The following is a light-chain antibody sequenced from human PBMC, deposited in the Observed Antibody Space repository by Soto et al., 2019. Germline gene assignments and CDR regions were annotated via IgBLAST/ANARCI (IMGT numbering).Light chain of an antibody. Sequence: IVMTQSPATLSVSPGERATLSCRASQSISSKLAWYQQKPGQAPRLLIYGASTRATDIPARFSGSGSETELTLTISSLQSEDFAVYYCQQYSYWNTFGGGTKVDIK. V-gene: IGKV3-15*01. CDR2: GAS. CDR1: QSISSK. J-gene: IGKJ4*01. CDR3: QQYSYWNT.